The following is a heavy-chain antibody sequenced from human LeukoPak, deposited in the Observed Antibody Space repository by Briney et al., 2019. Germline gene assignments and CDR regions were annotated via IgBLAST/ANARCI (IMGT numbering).Heavy chain of an antibody. CDR2: ISAYNGNT. D-gene: IGHD6-13*01. Sequence: ASVKVSCKASGYTFTSYGISWVRQAPGQGLEWMGWISAYNGNTNYAQKLQGRVTMTTDTSTSTAYMELRSLRSDDTAVYYCAGVNSSSWYFKFYYYYYMDVWGKGTTVTVSS. V-gene: IGHV1-18*01. J-gene: IGHJ6*03. CDR3: AGVNSSSWYFKFYYYYYMDV. CDR1: GYTFTSYG.